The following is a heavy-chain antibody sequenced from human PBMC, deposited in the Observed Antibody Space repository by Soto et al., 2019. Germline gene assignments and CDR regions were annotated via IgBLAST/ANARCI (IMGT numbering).Heavy chain of an antibody. CDR2: MSSSGATI. D-gene: IGHD6-13*01. V-gene: IGHV3-11*01. J-gene: IGHJ6*02. CDR1: GFTFRDYY. Sequence: PGGSLRLSCAGSGFTFRDYYMSWVRLAPGQGLEWVSYMSSSGATIYYAGSVKGRFTISRDNAKNSLYLQMNSLRADDTAVYYCARNTVSAAGADYYGLDVWGQGTTVTVSS. CDR3: ARNTVSAAGADYYGLDV.